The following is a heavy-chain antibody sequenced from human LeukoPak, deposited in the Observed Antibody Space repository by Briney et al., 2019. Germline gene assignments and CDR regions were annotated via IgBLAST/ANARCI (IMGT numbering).Heavy chain of an antibody. V-gene: IGHV4-30-4*01. D-gene: IGHD3-10*02. Sequence: SETLSLTCTVSGDSINSGNSHWTWIRQPPGKGLEWLGSVYDSWNNYYNPSLESRITMSVDTSKNQYSLELSSVIAADTAVYYCASYFVGNGGRGYWGQGALVTVSS. CDR3: ASYFVGNGGRGY. CDR2: VYDSWNN. CDR1: GDSINSGNSH. J-gene: IGHJ4*02.